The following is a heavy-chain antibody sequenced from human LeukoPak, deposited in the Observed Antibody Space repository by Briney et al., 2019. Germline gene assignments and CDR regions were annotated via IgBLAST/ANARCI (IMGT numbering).Heavy chain of an antibody. CDR2: IYSGGST. D-gene: IGHD4-17*01. J-gene: IGHJ3*02. CDR1: GFTVSSNY. Sequence: GGSLRLSCAASGFTVSSNYMSWVRQAPGEGLEWVSVIYSGGSTYYADSVKGRFTISRDNSKNTLYLQMNSLRAEDTAVYYCASPSEDYGDYSDAFDIWGQGTMVTVSS. V-gene: IGHV3-53*01. CDR3: ASPSEDYGDYSDAFDI.